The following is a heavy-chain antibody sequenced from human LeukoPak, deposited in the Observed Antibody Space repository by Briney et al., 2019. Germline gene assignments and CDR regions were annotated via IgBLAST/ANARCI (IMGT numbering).Heavy chain of an antibody. J-gene: IGHJ4*02. CDR2: IWYDGSNK. CDR3: ARDGYNSFSADY. D-gene: IGHD5-24*01. V-gene: IGHV3-33*01. Sequence: GRSLRLSCAASGFTFSSYGMHWVRQAPGKGLEWVAVIWYDGSNKYYADSVKGRFTISRDNSKNTLYLQMNSLRAEDTAVYYCARDGYNSFSADYWGQGTLVTVSS. CDR1: GFTFSSYG.